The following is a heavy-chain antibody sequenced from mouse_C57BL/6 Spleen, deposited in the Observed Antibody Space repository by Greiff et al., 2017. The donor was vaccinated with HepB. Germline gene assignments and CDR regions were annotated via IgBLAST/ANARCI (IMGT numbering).Heavy chain of an antibody. Sequence: EVQLQQSGTVLARPGASVKMSCKTSGYTFTSYWMHWVKQRPGQGLEWIGSIYPGNSDTSYNQKFKGKAKLTAVTSASPAYMELSSLTNEDSAVYYGTRWSTTVVPLAMDYWGQGTSVTVSS. D-gene: IGHD1-1*01. V-gene: IGHV1-5*01. CDR2: IYPGNSDT. J-gene: IGHJ4*01. CDR1: GYTFTSYW. CDR3: TRWSTTVVPLAMDY.